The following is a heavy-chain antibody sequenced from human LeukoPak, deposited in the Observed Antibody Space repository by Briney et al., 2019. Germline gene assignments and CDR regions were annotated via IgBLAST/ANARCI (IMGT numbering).Heavy chain of an antibody. CDR2: LYSGGSP. CDR3: TKDTHKGI. V-gene: IGHV3-66*01. J-gene: IGHJ4*02. Sequence: GGSLRLSCAASGFSVSSFYMSWVRQAPGKGPEWVSVLYSGGSPYYAQSVKGRFTISRDSFKNTLDLQMNSLRVEDTAVYFCTKDTHKGIWGQGTLVTVSS. D-gene: IGHD3-3*02. CDR1: GFSVSSFY.